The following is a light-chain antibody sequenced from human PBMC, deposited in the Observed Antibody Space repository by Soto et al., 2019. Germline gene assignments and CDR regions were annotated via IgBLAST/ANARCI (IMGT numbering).Light chain of an antibody. Sequence: EIVLTQSPATLSSSPGETATLSCRASQYVGTRLAWYQHKPGQAPRLLISDASTRAPGIPDRFSGSGSGTDFTLTISRLQPEDFAVYYCQQYGSPPITFGQGTLLEIK. CDR2: DAS. CDR3: QQYGSPPIT. V-gene: IGKV3-20*01. J-gene: IGKJ5*01. CDR1: QYVGTR.